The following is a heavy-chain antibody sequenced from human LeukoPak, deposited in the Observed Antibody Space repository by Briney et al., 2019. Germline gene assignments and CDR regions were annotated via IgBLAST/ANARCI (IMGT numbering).Heavy chain of an antibody. CDR1: GFTLSGYW. J-gene: IGHJ4*02. D-gene: IGHD6-6*01. V-gene: IGHV3-74*01. Sequence: GGSLRLPCAASGFTLSGYWMHWVRQAPEKGLVWVSRISTDGSDTYYADSVKGRFTISRDNSKNTLYLQMNSLRAEDTAVYYCAKDRIAARPCYFDYWGQGTLVTVSS. CDR3: AKDRIAARPCYFDY. CDR2: ISTDGSDT.